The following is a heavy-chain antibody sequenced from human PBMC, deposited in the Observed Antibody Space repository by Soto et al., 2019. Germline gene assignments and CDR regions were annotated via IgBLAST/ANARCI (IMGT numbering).Heavy chain of an antibody. CDR3: VRLRASNYEAYQH. CDR2: INPIFGTA. D-gene: IGHD4-4*01. J-gene: IGHJ1*01. Sequence: QVQLVQSGAEVKKPGSSVKVSCKASGGTFSTYPISWVRQAPGQGLEWMGGINPIFGTANYAQKLQGRVTITANDSTTTAYMQLSSLRSDDTAVYYCVRLRASNYEAYQHWGQGTLVTVSS. V-gene: IGHV1-69*12. CDR1: GGTFSTYP.